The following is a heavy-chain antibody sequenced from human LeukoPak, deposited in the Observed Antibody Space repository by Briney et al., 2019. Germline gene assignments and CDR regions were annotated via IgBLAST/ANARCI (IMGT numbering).Heavy chain of an antibody. D-gene: IGHD6-13*01. CDR1: GFTFRSYS. Sequence: GGSLRLSCAASGFTFRSYSMNWVRQAPGKGLEWVSFISTSSSYIHNADSVKGRFTISRDNAKNSLYLQMNSLRAEDTAVYYCARAAIAAAPIYYYMDVWGKGTTVTVSS. CDR3: ARAAIAAAPIYYYMDV. J-gene: IGHJ6*03. CDR2: ISTSSSYI. V-gene: IGHV3-21*01.